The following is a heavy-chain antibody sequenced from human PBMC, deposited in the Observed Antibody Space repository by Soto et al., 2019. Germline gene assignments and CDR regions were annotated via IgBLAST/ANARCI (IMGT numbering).Heavy chain of an antibody. CDR3: ATKFNGYSSGWFSEYFQH. D-gene: IGHD6-19*01. V-gene: IGHV3-23*01. CDR2: LSGSGGST. Sequence: GGSLRLSCAASGFTFSSYAMSWVRQAPGKGLEWVSALSGSGGSTYYADSVKGRFPISRDNSKNTLYLQMNSLRAEDTAVYYCATKFNGYSSGWFSEYFQHWGQGTLVTVSS. CDR1: GFTFSSYA. J-gene: IGHJ1*01.